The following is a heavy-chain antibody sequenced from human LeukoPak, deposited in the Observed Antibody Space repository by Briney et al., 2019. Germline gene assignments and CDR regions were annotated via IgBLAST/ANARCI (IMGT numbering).Heavy chain of an antibody. CDR3: ASGYCSGGACYSMSAFDM. CDR1: GFTFSDYY. D-gene: IGHD2-15*01. J-gene: IGHJ3*02. CDR2: ISSSGSTV. V-gene: IGHV3-11*01. Sequence: GGSLRLSCAASGFTFSDYYMSWIRQAPGKGLEWVSYISSSGSTVYYADSVKGRFTIPRDNAKNSLYLQMNSLRAEDTAVYYCASGYCSGGACYSMSAFDMWGQGTMVTVSS.